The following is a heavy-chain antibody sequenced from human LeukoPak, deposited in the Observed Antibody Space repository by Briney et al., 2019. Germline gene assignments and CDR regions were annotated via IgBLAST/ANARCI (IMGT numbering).Heavy chain of an antibody. CDR1: GFSFSSYG. J-gene: IGHJ4*02. V-gene: IGHV3-33*01. CDR2: IWYDGTNE. Sequence: GGSLRLSCVASGFSFSSYGMHWVRQPPGKGLEWVAVIWYDGTNENYADSVKGRFTISRDNAKNTLYLQMNSLRAEDTAVYYCARGRVGALDYWGEGTLVTVSS. CDR3: ARGRVGALDY. D-gene: IGHD1-26*01.